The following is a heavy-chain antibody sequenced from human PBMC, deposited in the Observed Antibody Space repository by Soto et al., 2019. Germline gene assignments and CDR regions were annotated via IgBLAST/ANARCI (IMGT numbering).Heavy chain of an antibody. J-gene: IGHJ6*02. CDR3: PRHVPAAGHYYGMDV. D-gene: IGHD2-2*01. CDR2: IIPIFGTA. V-gene: IGHV1-69*12. CDR1: GGTFSSYA. Sequence: QVQLVQSGAEVKKPGSSVKVSCKASGGTFSSYAISWVRQAPGQGLEWMGGIIPIFGTANSAQKFQGTVTITADDATGAAYMALSSLRSEAPPVYYCPRHVPAAGHYYGMDVWRPGTTVTVSS.